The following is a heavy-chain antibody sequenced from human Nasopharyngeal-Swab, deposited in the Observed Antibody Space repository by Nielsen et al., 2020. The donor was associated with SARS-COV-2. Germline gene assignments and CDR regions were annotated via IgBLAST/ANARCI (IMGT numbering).Heavy chain of an antibody. D-gene: IGHD4-11*01. J-gene: IGHJ6*03. Sequence: ASVKVSCKASGYTFTSYDINCVRQATRQGLEWMGWMNPNSGNTGYAQKFQGRVTMTRNTSISTAYMELSSLRSEDTAVYYCARAPSYLQYLYYYHYMDVWGKGTTVTVSS. V-gene: IGHV1-8*01. CDR2: MNPNSGNT. CDR1: GYTFTSYD. CDR3: ARAPSYLQYLYYYHYMDV.